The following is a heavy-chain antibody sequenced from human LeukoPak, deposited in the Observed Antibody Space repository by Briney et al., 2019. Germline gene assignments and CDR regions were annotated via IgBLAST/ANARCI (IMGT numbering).Heavy chain of an antibody. CDR1: EFPFSDYH. V-gene: IGHV3-11*01. CDR3: ARDDMLERPSFDI. Sequence: PGGSLRLSCEASEFPFSDYHMSWIRQAPGKGREGVSYIYFTGDVIYYADSVKGRFTISRDNAKNSLYLQMNSLKAEDTAVYYCARDDMLERPSFDIWGQGTVVTVSS. CDR2: IYFTGDVI. J-gene: IGHJ3*02. D-gene: IGHD1-1*01.